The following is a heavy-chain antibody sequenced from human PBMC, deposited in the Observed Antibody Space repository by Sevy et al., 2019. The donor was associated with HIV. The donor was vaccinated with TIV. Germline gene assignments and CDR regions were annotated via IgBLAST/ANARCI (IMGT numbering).Heavy chain of an antibody. CDR1: GGSITSLY. Sequence: SETLSLTCTVSGGSITSLYWNWIRQPPGKGLEWIANISYNGHINYNPSLKSRVTLSLDKSNNQFSLRLSSVTAADTAMYYCAGENAWGRGYSWGQGTLVTVSS. J-gene: IGHJ4*02. D-gene: IGHD1-26*01. CDR2: ISYNGHI. V-gene: IGHV4-59*08. CDR3: AGENAWGRGYS.